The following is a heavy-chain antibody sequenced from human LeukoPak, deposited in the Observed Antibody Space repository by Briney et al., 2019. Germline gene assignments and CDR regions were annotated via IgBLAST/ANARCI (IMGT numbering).Heavy chain of an antibody. Sequence: GGSLRLSCAASGFNVSSSYVSWVRQAPGKGLEWVSAISGSGGSTYYADSVKGRFTISRDNSKNTLYLQMNSLRAEDTAVYYCAKAPTVTTQFDYWGQGTLVTVSS. V-gene: IGHV3-23*01. D-gene: IGHD4-17*01. CDR1: GFNVSSSY. CDR2: ISGSGGST. CDR3: AKAPTVTTQFDY. J-gene: IGHJ4*02.